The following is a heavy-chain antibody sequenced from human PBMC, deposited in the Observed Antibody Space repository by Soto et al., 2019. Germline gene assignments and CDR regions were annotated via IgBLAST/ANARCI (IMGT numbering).Heavy chain of an antibody. J-gene: IGHJ4*02. V-gene: IGHV3-21*01. Sequence: GGSLRLSCAASGFPFRTYSMHWVRQAPGKGLEWVSSISSSSSHIYYAESMKGRFAISRDNAKNSLFLQMNSLRAEDTALYFCVTDSDGTSFWGEGTLVTVPS. CDR1: GFPFRTYS. CDR3: VTDSDGTSF. D-gene: IGHD1-26*01. CDR2: ISSSSSHI.